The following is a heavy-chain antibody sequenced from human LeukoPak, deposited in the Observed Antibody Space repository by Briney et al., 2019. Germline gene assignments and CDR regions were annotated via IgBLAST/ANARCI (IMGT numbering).Heavy chain of an antibody. J-gene: IGHJ5*02. CDR2: IYSDGST. CDR3: ARGEPHYYYDSSGYYYP. Sequence: PSETLSLTCTVSGGSINTYYWTWIRQPPGKGLEWLGYIYSDGSTNYNPSLKSRLTISVDTSKNQFSLKLSSVIAADTAVYYCARGEPHYYYDSSGYYYPWGQGTLVTVSS. V-gene: IGHV4-59*12. D-gene: IGHD3-22*01. CDR1: GGSINTYY.